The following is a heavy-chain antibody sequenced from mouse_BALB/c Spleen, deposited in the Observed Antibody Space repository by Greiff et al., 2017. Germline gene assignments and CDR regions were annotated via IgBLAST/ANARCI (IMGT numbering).Heavy chain of an antibody. CDR1: GYTFTSYW. D-gene: IGHD1-2*01. J-gene: IGHJ4*01. V-gene: IGHV1-7*01. CDR3: AREGLLRLRYAMDY. Sequence: VKLQQSGAELAKPGASVKMSCKASGYTFTSYWMHWVKQRPGQGLEWIGYINPSTGYTEYNQKFKDKATLTADKSSSTAYMQLSSLTSEDSAVYYCAREGLLRLRYAMDYWGQGTSVTGSS. CDR2: INPSTGYT.